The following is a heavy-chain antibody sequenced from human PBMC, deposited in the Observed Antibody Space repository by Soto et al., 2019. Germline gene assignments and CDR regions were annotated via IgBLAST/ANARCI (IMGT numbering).Heavy chain of an antibody. Sequence: EVQLVDSGGGLVKPGGSLRLSCEASGFSVSNAWMNWVRQAPGKGLEWVGRIKTREEGETTNYAAPVKGRFTISRDDSKNTLYLQMNRLKTDDTAVYYCTTGSVEGFWGQGTTVTVSS. J-gene: IGHJ6*02. CDR1: GFSVSNAW. CDR3: TTGSVEGF. D-gene: IGHD2-15*01. V-gene: IGHV3-15*07. CDR2: IKTREEGETT.